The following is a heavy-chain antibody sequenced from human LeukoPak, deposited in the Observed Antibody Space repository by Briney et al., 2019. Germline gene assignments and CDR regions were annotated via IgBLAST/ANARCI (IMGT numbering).Heavy chain of an antibody. V-gene: IGHV1-46*01. CDR3: ARGMDRYYDSSGFDY. J-gene: IGHJ4*02. CDR1: GGTFSSYA. D-gene: IGHD3-22*01. CDR2: INPSGGST. Sequence: ASVKVSCKASGGTFSSYAISWVRQAPGQGLEWMGIINPSGGSTSYAQKFQGRVTMTRDTSTSTVYMELSSLRSEDTAVYYCARGMDRYYDSSGFDYWGQGTLVTVSS.